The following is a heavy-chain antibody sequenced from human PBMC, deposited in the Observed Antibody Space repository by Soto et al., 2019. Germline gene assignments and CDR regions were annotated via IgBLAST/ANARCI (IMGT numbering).Heavy chain of an antibody. CDR1: GFNFSPYW. CDR2: INAEGNT. D-gene: IGHD2-21*02. V-gene: IGHV3-74*01. J-gene: IGHJ5*02. CDR3: ARGSNTAFDP. Sequence: GSLRLSCAASGFNFSPYWMHWVRQTPGKGLVWVSRINAEGNTIYADSVKGRFTISRDNAKNMLYLQMTSLRAEDTAVYFCARGSNTAFDPWGQGTLVTV.